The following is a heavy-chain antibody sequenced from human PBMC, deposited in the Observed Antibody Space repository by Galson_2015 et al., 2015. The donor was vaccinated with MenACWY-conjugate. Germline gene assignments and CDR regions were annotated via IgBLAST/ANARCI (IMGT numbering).Heavy chain of an antibody. V-gene: IGHV3-23*01. CDR1: GFTFSSYA. CDR2: ISGSGGST. Sequence: SLRLSCAASGFTFSSYAMSWVRQAPGKGLEWVSAISGSGGSTYYADSVKGWFTISRDNSKNTLYLQMNSLRAEDTAVYYCANPHLSGAVAPFDYWGQGTLVTVSS. J-gene: IGHJ4*02. D-gene: IGHD3-3*01. CDR3: ANPHLSGAVAPFDY.